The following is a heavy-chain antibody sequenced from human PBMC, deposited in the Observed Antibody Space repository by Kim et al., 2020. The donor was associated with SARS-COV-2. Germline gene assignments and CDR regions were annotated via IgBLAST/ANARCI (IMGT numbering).Heavy chain of an antibody. CDR3: SRGWFGEFTYFYYGMD. V-gene: IGHV4-39*07. CDR2: IYESGAT. J-gene: IGHJ6*01. Sequence: SETLSLSCTVSGVSLSSSSYYWGWIRQPPGKGLEWIGSIYESGATSYSSSLKSRVIISVDTSKNQISLKLTSVTAADTATYFCSRGWFGEFTYFYYGMD. D-gene: IGHD3-10*01. CDR1: GVSLSSSSYY.